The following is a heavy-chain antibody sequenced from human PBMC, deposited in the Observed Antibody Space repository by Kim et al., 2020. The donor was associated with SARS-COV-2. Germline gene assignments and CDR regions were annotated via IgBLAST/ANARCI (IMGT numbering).Heavy chain of an antibody. D-gene: IGHD4-4*01. V-gene: IGHV1-69*13. CDR1: GGTFSSYA. CDR2: IIPIFGTA. Sequence: SVKVSCKASGGTFSSYAISWVRQAPGQGLEWMGGIIPIFGTANYAQKFQGRVTITADESTSTAYMELSSLRSEDTAVYYCARSHSNYHSVWALLGYWGQGTLVTVSS. CDR3: ARSHSNYHSVWALLGY. J-gene: IGHJ4*02.